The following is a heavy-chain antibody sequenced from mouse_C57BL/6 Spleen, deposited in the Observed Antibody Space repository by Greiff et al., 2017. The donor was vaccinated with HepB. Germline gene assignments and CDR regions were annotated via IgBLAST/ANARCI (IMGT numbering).Heavy chain of an antibody. D-gene: IGHD1-1*01. CDR2: IHPNSGST. Sequence: QVQLQQSGAELVKPGASVKLSCKASGYTFTSYWMHWVKQRPGQGLEWIGMIHPNSGSTNYNEKFKSKATLTVDKSSSTAYMQLSSLTSEDSAVYYCARSLITTVVAIRYFDVWGTGTTVTVSS. CDR1: GYTFTSYW. V-gene: IGHV1-64*01. CDR3: ARSLITTVVAIRYFDV. J-gene: IGHJ1*03.